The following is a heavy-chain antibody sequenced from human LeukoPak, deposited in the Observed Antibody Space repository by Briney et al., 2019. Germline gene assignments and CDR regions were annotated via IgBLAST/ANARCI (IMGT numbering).Heavy chain of an antibody. J-gene: IGHJ3*02. D-gene: IGHD3-10*01. V-gene: IGHV3-23*01. CDR3: AKDRHYYPRAFDI. CDR1: GFTFSSYA. CDR2: ISGSGGRT. Sequence: GGSLRLSCAASGFTFSSYAMSWVRQAPGKGLEWVSSISGSGGRTHYTDSVKGRFTISRDNSKNTLYLQMNSLRAEDTAVYYCAKDRHYYPRAFDIWGQGTMVTVSS.